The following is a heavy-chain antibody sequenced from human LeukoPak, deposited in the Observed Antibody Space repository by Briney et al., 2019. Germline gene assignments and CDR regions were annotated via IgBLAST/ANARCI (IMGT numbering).Heavy chain of an antibody. J-gene: IGHJ6*04. CDR1: GFSFSTYS. CDR3: ARRITISGLGYYMDV. V-gene: IGHV3-48*01. CDR2: ISNSGHTT. Sequence: GGSLRLSCAASGFSFSTYSMNWLRQAPGKGLEWISYISNSGHTTYYAESVKGRFTISRGNAWNSLYLQMNSLRGEDTAVYYCARRITISGLGYYMDVWGKGTTVIVSS. D-gene: IGHD3-3*01.